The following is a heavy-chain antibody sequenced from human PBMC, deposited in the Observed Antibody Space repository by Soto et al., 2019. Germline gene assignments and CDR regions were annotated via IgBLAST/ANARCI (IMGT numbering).Heavy chain of an antibody. D-gene: IGHD2-15*01. CDR3: ARDLVVVVAAMPNDAFDI. CDR1: GFTFSSYS. J-gene: IGHJ3*02. CDR2: ISSSSSTI. Sequence: EVQLVESGGGLAQPGGSLRLSCAASGFTFSSYSMNWVRQAPGKGLEWVSYISSSSSTIYYADSVKGRFTISRDNAKNSLYLQMNSLRAEDTAVYYCARDLVVVVAAMPNDAFDIWGQGTMVTVSS. V-gene: IGHV3-48*01.